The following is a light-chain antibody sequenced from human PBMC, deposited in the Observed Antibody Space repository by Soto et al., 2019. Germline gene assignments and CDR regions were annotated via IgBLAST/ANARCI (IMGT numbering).Light chain of an antibody. V-gene: IGLV2-14*01. CDR2: DVS. CDR3: TSYTTSSTLRYV. CDR1: NSDVGGYNY. J-gene: IGLJ1*01. Sequence: QSVLTQAASVSGSPGQSISISCTGTNSDVGGYNYVSWFRQHPGKAPKLVIYDVSNRPSGVSSRFSGSKSGNTASLTISGLQAEDEADYYCTSYTTSSTLRYVFGTGTKVTVL.